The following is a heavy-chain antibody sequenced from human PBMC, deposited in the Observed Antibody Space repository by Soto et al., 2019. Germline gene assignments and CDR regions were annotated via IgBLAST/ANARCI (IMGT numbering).Heavy chain of an antibody. D-gene: IGHD2-15*01. J-gene: IGHJ3*02. CDR1: GFTFSNAW. Sequence: EVQLVESGGGLVKPGGSLRLSCAASGFTFSNAWMSWVRQAPGKGLEWVGRIKSKTDGGTTDYAAPVKGRFTISRDDSKNTLYLQMNSLKTEDTAVYYCTTVVVHTRHDAFDIWGQGTMVTVSS. CDR2: IKSKTDGGTT. V-gene: IGHV3-15*01. CDR3: TTVVVHTRHDAFDI.